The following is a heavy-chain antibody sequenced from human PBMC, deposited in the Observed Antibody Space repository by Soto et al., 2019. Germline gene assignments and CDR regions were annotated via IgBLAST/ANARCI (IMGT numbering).Heavy chain of an antibody. Sequence: GGSLRLSCAASGFTFSSYAMSWVRQAPGKGLEWVSAISGSGGSTYYADSVKGRFTISRDNSKNTLYLQMNSLRAEDTAVYYCAKGPPRTVDDYGDRALYYYYGMDVWGQGTTVTVSS. V-gene: IGHV3-23*01. CDR1: GFTFSSYA. J-gene: IGHJ6*02. CDR2: ISGSGGST. D-gene: IGHD4-17*01. CDR3: AKGPPRTVDDYGDRALYYYYGMDV.